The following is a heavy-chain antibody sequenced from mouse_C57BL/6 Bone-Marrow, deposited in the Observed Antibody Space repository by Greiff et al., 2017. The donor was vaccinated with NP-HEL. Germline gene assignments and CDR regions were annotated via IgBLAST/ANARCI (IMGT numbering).Heavy chain of an antibody. V-gene: IGHV1-81*01. CDR2: IYPRSGNT. J-gene: IGHJ3*01. Sequence: VKLQQSGAELARPGASVKLSCKASGYTFTSYGISWVKQRTGQGLEWIGEIYPRSGNTYYNEKFKGKATLTADKSSSTAYMELRSLTSEDSAVYFCARGDYGSSYYAWFAYWGQGTLVTVSA. CDR3: ARGDYGSSYYAWFAY. CDR1: GYTFTSYG. D-gene: IGHD1-1*01.